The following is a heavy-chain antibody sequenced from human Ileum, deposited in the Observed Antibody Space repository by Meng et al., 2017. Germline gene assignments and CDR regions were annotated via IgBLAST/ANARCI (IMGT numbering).Heavy chain of an antibody. CDR1: GYTLMSHS. V-gene: IGHV7-4-1*02. CDR3: AREDHFWSGYFDY. J-gene: IGHJ4*02. Sequence: ELRKPAASVMVSFKAFGYTLMSHSLIWGRQAPGQRLEWLGWILTNTGNPTYAQGLTGRFVSSLDTSVSTAYLQISSLKAEDTAVYYCAREDHFWSGYFDYWGQGTLVTVSS. D-gene: IGHD3-3*02. CDR2: ILTNTGNP.